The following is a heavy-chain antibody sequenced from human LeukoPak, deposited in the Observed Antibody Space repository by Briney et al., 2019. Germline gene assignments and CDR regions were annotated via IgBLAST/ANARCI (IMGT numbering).Heavy chain of an antibody. Sequence: ASVKVSCKASGYTFTSYDINWVRQAPGQGLEWMGWMNPNSGNTGYAQKFQGRVTMTRNTSISTAYMELSSLRSEDTAVYYCARSRALLTRELGYWGQGTLVTVSS. V-gene: IGHV1-8*01. CDR2: MNPNSGNT. CDR1: GYTFTSYD. J-gene: IGHJ4*02. D-gene: IGHD3-9*01. CDR3: ARSRALLTRELGY.